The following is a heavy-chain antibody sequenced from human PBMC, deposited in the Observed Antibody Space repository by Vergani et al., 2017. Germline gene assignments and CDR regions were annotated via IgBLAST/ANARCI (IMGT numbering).Heavy chain of an antibody. CDR2: IYYSGST. Sequence: QVQLQESGPGLVKPSETLSLTCTVSGGSISSYYWSWIRQPPGKGLEWIGYIYYSGSTNYNPSLKSRVTISVDTSKNQFSLKLCSVTAADTAVYYCARDRSILGSRDAFDIGSQGTMVTVSS. V-gene: IGHV4-59*01. D-gene: IGHD6-6*01. CDR3: ARDRSILGSRDAFDI. CDR1: GGSISSYY. J-gene: IGHJ3*02.